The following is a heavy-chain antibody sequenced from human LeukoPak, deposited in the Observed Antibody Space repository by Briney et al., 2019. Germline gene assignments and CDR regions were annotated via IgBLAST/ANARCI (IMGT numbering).Heavy chain of an antibody. CDR2: IKQDGSEK. CDR3: ARDSYCSGGSCYSSALFFGY. Sequence: GGSLRLSCAASGFTFSSYWMSWVRQAPGKGLEWVANIKQDGSEKYYVDSVKGRFTISRDNAKNSLHLQMNSLRAEDTAVYYCARDSYCSGGSCYSSALFFGYWGQGTLVTVSS. V-gene: IGHV3-7*01. J-gene: IGHJ4*02. D-gene: IGHD2-15*01. CDR1: GFTFSSYW.